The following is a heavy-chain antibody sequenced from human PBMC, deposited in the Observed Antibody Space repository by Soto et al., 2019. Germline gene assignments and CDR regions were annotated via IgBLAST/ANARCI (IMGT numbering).Heavy chain of an antibody. Sequence: GGSLRLSCAASGFTFSSYAINWVRQAPGKGLEWVAGISGSGSNTYYADSVKGRFTISRDSSKKTVYLRMNSLRAEDTARYYCAKDLEAVPSAMFDSWGQGTLVTVSS. CDR2: ISGSGSNT. D-gene: IGHD2-2*01. J-gene: IGHJ4*02. CDR1: GFTFSSYA. V-gene: IGHV3-23*01. CDR3: AKDLEAVPSAMFDS.